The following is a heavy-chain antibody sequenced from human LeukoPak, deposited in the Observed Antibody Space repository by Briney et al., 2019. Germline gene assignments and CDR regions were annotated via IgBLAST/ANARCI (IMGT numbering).Heavy chain of an antibody. Sequence: PGGSLRLSCAASGFTFSDYYMSWIRQAPGKGLEWVSYISSSGSTIYYADSVKGRFTISRDNAKNSLYLQMNSLRAEDTAVYYCAKGDEQWLTFRHFDYWGQGTLVTVSS. V-gene: IGHV3-11*01. J-gene: IGHJ4*02. CDR2: ISSSGSTI. CDR1: GFTFSDYY. D-gene: IGHD6-19*01. CDR3: AKGDEQWLTFRHFDY.